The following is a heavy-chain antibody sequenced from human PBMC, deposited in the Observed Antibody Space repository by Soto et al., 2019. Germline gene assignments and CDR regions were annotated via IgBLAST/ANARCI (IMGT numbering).Heavy chain of an antibody. CDR1: GGSFSGYY. CDR3: ARGQRYSYGYESY. J-gene: IGHJ4*02. CDR2: INHSGST. Sequence: PSETLSLTCAVYGGSFSGYYWSWIRQPPGKGLEWIGEINHSGSTNYNPSLKSRVTISVDTSKNQFSLKLSSVTAADTAVYYCARGQRYSYGYESYWGQGTLVTVSS. D-gene: IGHD5-18*01. V-gene: IGHV4-34*01.